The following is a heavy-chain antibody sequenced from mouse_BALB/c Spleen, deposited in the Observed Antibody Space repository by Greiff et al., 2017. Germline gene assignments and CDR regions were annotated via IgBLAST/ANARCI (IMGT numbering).Heavy chain of an antibody. D-gene: IGHD2-14*01. CDR2: ISYSGST. V-gene: IGHV3-2*02. Sequence: EVHLVESGPGLVKPSQSLSLTCTVTGYSITSDYAWNWIRQFPGNKLEWMGYISYSGSTSYNPSLKSRISITRDTSKNQFFLQLNSVTTEDTATYYCARRGYDDGHFDYWGQGTTLTVSS. CDR3: ARRGYDDGHFDY. J-gene: IGHJ2*01. CDR1: GYSITSDYA.